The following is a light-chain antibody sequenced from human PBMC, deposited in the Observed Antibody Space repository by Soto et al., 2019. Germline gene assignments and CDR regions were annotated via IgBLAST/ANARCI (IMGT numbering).Light chain of an antibody. CDR2: DVS. J-gene: IGLJ1*01. CDR1: SSDVGGYNY. Sequence: QSVLTQPASVSGSPGQSITISCTGTSSDVGGYNYVSWYQQHPGKAPKLMIYDVSNRPSGISNRFSGSKSGNTASLTISGLQAEDEADYYCSSYTSSGTSHHVFGTGTKVTVL. CDR3: SSYTSSGTSHHV. V-gene: IGLV2-14*01.